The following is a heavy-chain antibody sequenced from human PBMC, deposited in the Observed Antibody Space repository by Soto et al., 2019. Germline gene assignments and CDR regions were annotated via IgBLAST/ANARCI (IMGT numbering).Heavy chain of an antibody. D-gene: IGHD3-16*02. Sequence: GGSLRLSCAASGFTFSDYYMSWIRQAPGKGLEWVSYISSSGSTIYYADSVKGRFTISRDNAKNSLYLQMNSLRAEDTAVYYCARPPYDYIWGSYHPVDAFDIWGQGTMVTVSS. V-gene: IGHV3-11*01. CDR3: ARPPYDYIWGSYHPVDAFDI. CDR2: ISSSGSTI. J-gene: IGHJ3*02. CDR1: GFTFSDYY.